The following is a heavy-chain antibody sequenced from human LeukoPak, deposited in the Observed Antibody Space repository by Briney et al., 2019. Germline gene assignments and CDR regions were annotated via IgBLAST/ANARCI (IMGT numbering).Heavy chain of an antibody. CDR1: GFTFSSYG. CDR2: IWYDGSNK. D-gene: IGHD3-9*01. V-gene: IGHV3-33*06. Sequence: GRSLRLSCAASGFTFSSYGMHWVRLAPGKGLEWVAVIWYDGSNKYYADSVKGRFTISRDNSKNTLYLQMNSLRAEDTAVYYCAKDRTPGWYFDYWGQGTLVTVSS. J-gene: IGHJ4*02. CDR3: AKDRTPGWYFDY.